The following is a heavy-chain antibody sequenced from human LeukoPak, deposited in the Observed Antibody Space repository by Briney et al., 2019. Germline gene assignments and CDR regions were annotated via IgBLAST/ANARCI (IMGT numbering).Heavy chain of an antibody. Sequence: PGESLRLSCAASGFTFSKYWMSWVRQAPGKGLEWVANIKEDGSEKFYVNSVKGRFTISRDNAKNSLFLQMNSLRAEDTAVYYCARLPAYCSSTSCYYDYWGQGTLVTVSS. V-gene: IGHV3-7*01. J-gene: IGHJ4*02. CDR1: GFTFSKYW. CDR3: ARLPAYCSSTSCYYDY. D-gene: IGHD2-2*01. CDR2: IKEDGSEK.